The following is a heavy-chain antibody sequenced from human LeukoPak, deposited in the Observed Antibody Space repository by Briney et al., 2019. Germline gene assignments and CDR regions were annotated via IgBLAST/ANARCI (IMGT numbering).Heavy chain of an antibody. D-gene: IGHD6-13*01. J-gene: IGHJ4*02. V-gene: IGHV4-39*01. CDR2: IYYRGST. CDR3: ARLLPIAAAGGHYFDY. Sequence: PSETLSLTCNVSGGSFISGIYYWGWVRQPPGKGLEWIASIYYRGSTYYNQSLKSRVTISVDTSKKQFSLMVTSVTAADTAVYYCARLLPIAAAGGHYFDYWGQGTLVTVSS. CDR1: GGSFISGIYY.